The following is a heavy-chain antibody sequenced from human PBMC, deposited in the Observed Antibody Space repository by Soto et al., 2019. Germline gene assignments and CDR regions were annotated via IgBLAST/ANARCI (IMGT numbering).Heavy chain of an antibody. V-gene: IGHV4-34*01. Sequence: SETLSLTSAVYGGSFSGYYWSWIRQPPGKGLEWIGEINHSGSTNYNPSLKSRVTISVDTSKNQFSLKLSSVTAADTAVYYCARGNGRYYYYGMDVWGQGTTVTVSS. CDR1: GGSFSGYY. CDR3: ARGNGRYYYYGMDV. D-gene: IGHD2-8*01. CDR2: INHSGST. J-gene: IGHJ6*02.